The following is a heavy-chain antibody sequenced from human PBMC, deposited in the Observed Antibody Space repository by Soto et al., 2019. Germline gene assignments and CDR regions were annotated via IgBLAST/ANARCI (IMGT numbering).Heavy chain of an antibody. CDR3: ARDDTFGGVIVPGY. CDR2: ISAYNGNT. J-gene: IGHJ4*02. CDR1: GYTFTSYG. Sequence: QVQLVQSGAEVKKPGASVKVSCKASGYTFTSYGISWVRQAPGQGLEWMGWISAYNGNTNYAQNLQGRVTMTTDTXKSTAYMELRSLRSDDTAVYYCARDDTFGGVIVPGYWGQGTLVTVSS. D-gene: IGHD3-16*01. V-gene: IGHV1-18*01.